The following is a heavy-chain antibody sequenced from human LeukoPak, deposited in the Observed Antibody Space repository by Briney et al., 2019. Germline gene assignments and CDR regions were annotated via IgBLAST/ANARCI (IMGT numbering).Heavy chain of an antibody. D-gene: IGHD3-22*01. Sequence: PSETLSLTCAVSNYSITSGYFWGWIRQPPGKGLEWIASIYHSGTTYYNPSLRNRVTLFVDTSKNQFSLKLTSLSAADTAVYYCARDGVFHDSDGYSFDYWGQGTLVTVSS. CDR1: NYSITSGYF. J-gene: IGHJ4*02. CDR3: ARDGVFHDSDGYSFDY. CDR2: IYHSGTT. V-gene: IGHV4-38-2*02.